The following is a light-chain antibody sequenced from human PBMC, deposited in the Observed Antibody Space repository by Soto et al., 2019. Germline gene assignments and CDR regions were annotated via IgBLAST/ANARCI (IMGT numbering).Light chain of an antibody. J-gene: IGKJ4*01. Sequence: DIQLTQSPSSLSASIGDRVTITCRASQSIGRTLNWYQHRPGEAPKLLVYAASSLPGGVPSRFSGSGSGTDFTLTINSLQPEDFATYYCQQSYNTLTFGGGTQV. V-gene: IGKV1-39*01. CDR3: QQSYNTLT. CDR2: AAS. CDR1: QSIGRT.